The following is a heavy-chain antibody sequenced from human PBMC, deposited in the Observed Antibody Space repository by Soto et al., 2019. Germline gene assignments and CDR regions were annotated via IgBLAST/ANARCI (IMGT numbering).Heavy chain of an antibody. Sequence: QVQLVQSGAEVKKPGSSVKVSCKASGGTFSSYAISWVRQAPGQGLEWMGGIIPIFGTANYAQKFQGRVTITADESTSTAYMELSSLRSEDTAVYYCARNNGYCSGGSCPHYYYYGMDVWGQGTTVTVSS. D-gene: IGHD2-15*01. CDR1: GGTFSSYA. CDR2: IIPIFGTA. J-gene: IGHJ6*02. V-gene: IGHV1-69*01. CDR3: ARNNGYCSGGSCPHYYYYGMDV.